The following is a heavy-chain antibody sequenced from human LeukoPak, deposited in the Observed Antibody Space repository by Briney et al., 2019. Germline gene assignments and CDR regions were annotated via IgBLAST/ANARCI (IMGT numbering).Heavy chain of an antibody. CDR2: ISGSGGST. D-gene: IGHD3-22*01. CDR1: GFTFSSYA. Sequence: TGGSLRLSCAASGFTFSSYAMSWVRQAPGKELEWVSAISGSGGSTYYADSVKGRFTISRDNSKNTLYLQMNSLRAEDTAVYYCAKDTSGSYFTGDYWGQGTLVTVSS. J-gene: IGHJ4*02. CDR3: AKDTSGSYFTGDY. V-gene: IGHV3-23*01.